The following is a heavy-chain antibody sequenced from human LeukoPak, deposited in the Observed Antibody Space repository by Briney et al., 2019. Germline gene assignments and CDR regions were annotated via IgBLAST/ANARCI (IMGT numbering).Heavy chain of an antibody. CDR2: IYYSGST. Sequence: SETLSLTCTVSGGSISNYYWSWIRQPPGKGLEWIGYIYYSGSTNYNPSLKSRVTTSVDTSKKQFSLKLSSVTAADTAVYYCARDLGSMVRGYFGIDYWGQGSRVTVSS. CDR1: GGSISNYY. CDR3: ARDLGSMVRGYFGIDY. J-gene: IGHJ4*02. D-gene: IGHD3-10*01. V-gene: IGHV4-59*01.